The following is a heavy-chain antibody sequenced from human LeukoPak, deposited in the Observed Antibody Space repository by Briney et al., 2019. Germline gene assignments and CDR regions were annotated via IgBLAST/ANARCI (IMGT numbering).Heavy chain of an antibody. J-gene: IGHJ6*03. Sequence: GGSLRLSCAASGATFSSYWMHWVRQAPGKGLVWVSRINTDGSSTGYADSVKGRFTISRDNAKSTLYLQMNSLRAEDTAVYYCARAPGGSHYYYYYMDVWGKGTTVTVSS. CDR2: INTDGSST. CDR1: GATFSSYW. CDR3: ARAPGGSHYYYYYMDV. V-gene: IGHV3-74*01. D-gene: IGHD2-15*01.